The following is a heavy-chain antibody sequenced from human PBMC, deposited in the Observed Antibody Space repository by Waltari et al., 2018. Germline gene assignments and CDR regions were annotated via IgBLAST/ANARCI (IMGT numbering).Heavy chain of an antibody. CDR2: IYTGRHP. Sequence: QVQLQESGSGLVKPSETLSLTCTASGDPISSYYWSWFRQTAGKGLEYIGRIYTGRHPNYNPSLESRVTMSIDTSKNEFSLKLSSVTAADTAVYYCAREVLPNATIWRSYFDYWGQGSLVTVSS. V-gene: IGHV4-4*07. CDR1: GDPISSYY. D-gene: IGHD5-12*01. J-gene: IGHJ4*02. CDR3: AREVLPNATIWRSYFDY.